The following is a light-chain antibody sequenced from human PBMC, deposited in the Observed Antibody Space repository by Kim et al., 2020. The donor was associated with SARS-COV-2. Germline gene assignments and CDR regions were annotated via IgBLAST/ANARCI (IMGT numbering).Light chain of an antibody. CDR1: QSVDSY. Sequence: SPGERPTLTCRASQSVDSYLAWYQLKPGQAPRPLIYDASTRATGVPARFSGSGYGKDFTLTISSLEPEDFAVYYCQQRSSWPPITFGQGTRLEIK. CDR2: DAS. J-gene: IGKJ5*01. CDR3: QQRSSWPPIT. V-gene: IGKV3-11*01.